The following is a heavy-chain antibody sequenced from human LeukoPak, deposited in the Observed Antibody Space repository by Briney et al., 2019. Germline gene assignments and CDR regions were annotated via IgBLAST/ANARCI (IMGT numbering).Heavy chain of an antibody. CDR2: INPNSGGT. CDR1: GYTFTSYY. Sequence: ASVKVSCKASGYTFTSYYMHWVRQAPGQGLQWMGWINPNSGGTNYAQEFQGRVTMTRDTSISTAFLDLRRITSDDTAVYYCARGFCSGGDCYQRPNFDYWGRGTLVTVSS. CDR3: ARGFCSGGDCYQRPNFDY. D-gene: IGHD2-15*01. V-gene: IGHV1-2*02. J-gene: IGHJ4*02.